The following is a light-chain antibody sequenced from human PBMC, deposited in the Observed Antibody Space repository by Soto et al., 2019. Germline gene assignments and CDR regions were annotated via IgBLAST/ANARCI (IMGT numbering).Light chain of an antibody. Sequence: QLVLTQPPSASGSPGQSVTISCTGTSSDIGTYDYVSWYQHLPDKAPKLIIYEVSKRPSGVPDRFSGSKSGNTASLTVSGLQAEDGADYYCAAWDDRLSGLVFGGGTQLTVL. V-gene: IGLV2-8*01. J-gene: IGLJ2*01. CDR2: EVS. CDR1: SSDIGTYDY. CDR3: AAWDDRLSGLV.